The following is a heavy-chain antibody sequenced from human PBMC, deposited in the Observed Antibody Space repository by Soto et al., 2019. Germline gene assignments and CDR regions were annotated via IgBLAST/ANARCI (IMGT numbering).Heavy chain of an antibody. Sequence: PGGSLRLSCAASGFTFDDYAMHWVRQAPGKGLEWVSGIIWNSGSIGYADSVKGRFTISRDNAKNPLYLQMNSLRAEDTALYYFAKDKWGGSVEIQGAFDIWGQGTMVTVSS. J-gene: IGHJ3*02. CDR1: GFTFDDYA. CDR2: IIWNSGSI. CDR3: AKDKWGGSVEIQGAFDI. V-gene: IGHV3-9*01. D-gene: IGHD1-26*01.